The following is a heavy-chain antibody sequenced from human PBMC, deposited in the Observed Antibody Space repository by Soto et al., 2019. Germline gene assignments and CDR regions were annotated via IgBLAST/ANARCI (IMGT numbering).Heavy chain of an antibody. J-gene: IGHJ4*02. Sequence: QVQLQESGPGLVKPSETLSLTCAVSGDSISSYYCMWIRQPPGKGLESIGYLYYGRSANYNPSLKTRVTLSVDTSTNQCPRTLSSMTAADTAVYYCALRSMAVVPEYWGQGTLVTVSS. V-gene: IGHV4-59*01. D-gene: IGHD3-22*01. CDR1: GDSISSYY. CDR2: LYYGRSA. CDR3: ALRSMAVVPEY.